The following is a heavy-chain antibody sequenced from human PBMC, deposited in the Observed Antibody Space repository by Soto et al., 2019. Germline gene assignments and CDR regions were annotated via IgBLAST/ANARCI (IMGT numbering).Heavy chain of an antibody. CDR3: ARHGSGWNNYFDY. CDR2: IYYSGST. V-gene: IGHV4-59*08. J-gene: IGHJ4*02. Sequence: SDTLSLTCTVSGGSISSYYWSWIRQPPGKGLEWIGYIYYSGSTNYNPSLKSRVTISVDTSKNQFSLKLSSVTAADTAVYYCARHGSGWNNYFDYWGQGTRVTVSS. CDR1: GGSISSYY. D-gene: IGHD6-19*01.